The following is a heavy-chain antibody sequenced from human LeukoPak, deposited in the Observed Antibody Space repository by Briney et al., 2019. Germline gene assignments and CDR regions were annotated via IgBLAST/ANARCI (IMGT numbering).Heavy chain of an antibody. CDR1: GFTFSDYY. CDR3: ARDPGQWLVLRNDAFDI. D-gene: IGHD6-19*01. Sequence: GGSLRLSCAASGFTFSDYYMSWIRQAPGKGLEWVSYISSSGSTIYYADSVKGRFTISRVNAKNPLYLQMNSLRAEDTAVYYCARDPGQWLVLRNDAFDIWGQGTMVTVSS. J-gene: IGHJ3*02. CDR2: ISSSGSTI. V-gene: IGHV3-11*04.